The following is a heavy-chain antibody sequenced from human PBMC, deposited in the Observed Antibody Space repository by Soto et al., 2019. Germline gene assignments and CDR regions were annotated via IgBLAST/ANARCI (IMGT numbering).Heavy chain of an antibody. J-gene: IGHJ6*02. CDR2: IYYNGNT. Sequence: QVQVQESGPGLVKPSQTLSLKCSVSGGSIGSRDYYWSWIRQRPEKGLEWIGSIYYNGNTDYNPSLRGRPTMSLDTSMNEFSLKLTSVTAADTAVYYCARDKGGAALKGSGMDVWGQGTTVTVS. V-gene: IGHV4-31*02. CDR1: GGSIGSRDYY. CDR3: ARDKGGAALKGSGMDV. D-gene: IGHD3-10*01.